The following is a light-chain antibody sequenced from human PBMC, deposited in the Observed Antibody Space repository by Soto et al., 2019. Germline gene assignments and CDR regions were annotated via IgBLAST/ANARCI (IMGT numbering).Light chain of an antibody. CDR1: QSIRGW. V-gene: IGKV1-5*03. J-gene: IGKJ1*01. CDR3: QQYNNYGSWT. Sequence: DIQMTQSPSTLSASVGDRVTITCRASQSIRGWLAWYQQNPGKAPKLLIYKASTLESGVLSRFSGSGSWTEFTLTIISLQPDDFATYYCQQYNNYGSWTFGQGTKVEI. CDR2: KAS.